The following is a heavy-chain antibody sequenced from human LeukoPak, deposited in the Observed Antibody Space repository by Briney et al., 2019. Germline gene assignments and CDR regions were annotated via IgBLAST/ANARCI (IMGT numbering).Heavy chain of an antibody. CDR1: GFTFSSYS. D-gene: IGHD6-13*01. CDR3: AVKEESSWYYYYYGMDV. CDR2: ISSSSSYI. Sequence: GGSLRLSCAASGFTFSSYSVNWVRQAPGKGLEWVSSISSSSSYIYYADSVKGRFTISRDNAKNSLYLQMNSLRAEDTAVYYCAVKEESSWYYYYYGMDVWGQGTTVTVSS. V-gene: IGHV3-21*01. J-gene: IGHJ6*02.